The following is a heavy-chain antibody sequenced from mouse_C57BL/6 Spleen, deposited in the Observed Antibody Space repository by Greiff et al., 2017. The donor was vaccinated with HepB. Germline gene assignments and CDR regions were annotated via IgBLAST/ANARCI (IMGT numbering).Heavy chain of an antibody. CDR1: GYAFSSYW. CDR2: IYPGDGDT. J-gene: IGHJ3*01. CDR3: AREGEEGYDDDLAFAY. D-gene: IGHD2-4*01. V-gene: IGHV1-80*01. Sequence: VQLQQSGAELVKPGASVKISCKASGYAFSSYWMNWVKQRPGKGLGWIGQIYPGDGDTNYNGKFKGKAKLTAEKSSSTAYMQLSSLTSEDSAVYFCAREGEEGYDDDLAFAYWGQGTLVTVSA.